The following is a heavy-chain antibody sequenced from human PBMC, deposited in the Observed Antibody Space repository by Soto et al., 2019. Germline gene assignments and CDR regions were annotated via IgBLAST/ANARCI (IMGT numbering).Heavy chain of an antibody. D-gene: IGHD3-9*01. CDR1: GGSISSGDYY. CDR2: MHYSGST. CDR3: ARAMRPFEENDY. V-gene: IGHV4-30-4*01. J-gene: IGHJ4*02. Sequence: QVQLQESGPGLVKPSQTLSLTCTVSGGSISSGDYYWSWIRQPPGKGLEWIGYMHYSGSTYYNPSLKSRATISGDTSRNQFSLKLSSVTAADTAVYYCARAMRPFEENDYWGQGTLVTVSS.